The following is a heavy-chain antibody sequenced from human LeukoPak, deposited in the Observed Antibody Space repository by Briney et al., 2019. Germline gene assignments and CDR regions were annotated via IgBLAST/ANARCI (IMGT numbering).Heavy chain of an antibody. V-gene: IGHV4-61*02. CDR1: GGSISSGSYY. CDR3: AKMVRGEKGWFDP. J-gene: IGHJ5*02. Sequence: SETLSLTCTVSGGSISSGSYYWSWIRQPAGKGLEWIGRIYTSGSTNYNPSLKSRVTISVDTSKNQFSLKLSSVTAADTAVYYCAKMVRGEKGWFDPWGQGTLVTVSS. D-gene: IGHD3-10*01. CDR2: IYTSGST.